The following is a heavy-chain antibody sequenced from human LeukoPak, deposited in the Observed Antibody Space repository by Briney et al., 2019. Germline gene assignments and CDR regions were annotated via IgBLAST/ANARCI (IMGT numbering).Heavy chain of an antibody. CDR1: GFTFSSYE. CDR3: ARGVGQWLVFFDY. D-gene: IGHD6-19*01. CDR2: ISSSGSTI. J-gene: IGHJ4*02. V-gene: IGHV3-48*03. Sequence: GGSLRLSCAASGFTFSSYEMNWVRQAPGKGLEWVSYISSSGSTIYYADSVKGRFTISRDNAKNSLYLQMNSLRAEDTAVYYCARGVGQWLVFFDYWGQGTLVTVSS.